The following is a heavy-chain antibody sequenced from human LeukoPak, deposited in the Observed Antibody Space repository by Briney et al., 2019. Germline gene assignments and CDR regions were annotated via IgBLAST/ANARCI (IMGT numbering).Heavy chain of an antibody. Sequence: GGSLRLSCAASGFTFSTYAMSWVRQAPGKGLEWVSAITDNGVNTYYADSVKGRFTISRDNSKNTPYLQMNSLRAEGTALYYCAKVGYSTGYDFNYWGQGTLVTVSS. CDR1: GFTFSTYA. J-gene: IGHJ4*02. CDR2: ITDNGVNT. D-gene: IGHD5-18*01. V-gene: IGHV3-23*01. CDR3: AKVGYSTGYDFNY.